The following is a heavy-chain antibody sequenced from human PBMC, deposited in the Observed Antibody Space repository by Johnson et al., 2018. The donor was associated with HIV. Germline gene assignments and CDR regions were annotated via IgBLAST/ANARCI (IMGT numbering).Heavy chain of an antibody. V-gene: IGHV3-30*02. CDR1: GFTFPDYG. D-gene: IGHD6-19*01. J-gene: IGHJ3*01. Sequence: QVQLVESGGGVVQPGGSLRLSCAASGFTFPDYGMHWVRQPPGKGLEWVAFIAHDESIKHYADSVKGRFTMSRDNSKNTLYLQMKSLRPEDTSIYYCAKDDNLGVWYSDAFDVWGQGTVVTVSS. CDR2: IAHDESIK. CDR3: AKDDNLGVWYSDAFDV.